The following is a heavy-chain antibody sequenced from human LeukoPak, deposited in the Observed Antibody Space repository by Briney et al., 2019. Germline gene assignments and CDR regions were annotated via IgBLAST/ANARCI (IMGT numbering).Heavy chain of an antibody. J-gene: IGHJ1*01. CDR3: ARGRNEYGVPTPLH. CDR1: GFTFSSYW. Sequence: PGGSLRLSCAASGFTFSSYWMSWVRQAPGKGLEWVANIKQDGSEKYYVDSVKGRFTISRDNAKNSLYLQMNSLRAEDTAVYYCARGRNEYGVPTPLHWGQGTLVTVSS. CDR2: IKQDGSEK. V-gene: IGHV3-7*04. D-gene: IGHD4-17*01.